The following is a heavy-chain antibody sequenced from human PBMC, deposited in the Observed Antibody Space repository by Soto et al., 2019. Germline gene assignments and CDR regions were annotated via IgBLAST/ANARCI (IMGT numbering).Heavy chain of an antibody. V-gene: IGHV1-69*01. D-gene: IGHD2-2*01. CDR3: ARPAYCRSGICYHFEY. CDR1: GGTFSTNA. Sequence: QVQLLQSGVEVKRPGSSVKVFCKASGGTFSTNAMTWVRQAPGQGPEWIGGIIPILGTSNYARKFQGRVTISADESTTTSYKELARLISEVTAVYYCARPAYCRSGICYHFEYWGQGALVIVSS. J-gene: IGHJ4*02. CDR2: IIPILGTS.